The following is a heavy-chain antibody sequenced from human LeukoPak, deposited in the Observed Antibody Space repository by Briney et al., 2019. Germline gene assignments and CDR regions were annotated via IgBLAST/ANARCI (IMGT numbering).Heavy chain of an antibody. CDR2: IHESGDT. CDR1: GYTISSGYY. CDR3: ARGEIGGFDS. Sequence: PSETLSFTCTVSGYTISSGYYWAWIRQTSGKGLEWIGSIHESGDTNYNPSLMSRVTISVDTSKNQFSLRLTSVTAADTAVYYCARGEIGGFDSWGQGTLVTVSA. J-gene: IGHJ4*02. V-gene: IGHV4-38-2*02. D-gene: IGHD1-26*01.